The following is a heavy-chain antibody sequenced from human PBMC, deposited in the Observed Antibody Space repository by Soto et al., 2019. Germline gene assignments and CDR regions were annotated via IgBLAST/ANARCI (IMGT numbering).Heavy chain of an antibody. J-gene: IGHJ6*02. Sequence: PGGSLRLSCAASGFTVSSNYMSWVRQAPGKGLEWVSVIYSGGSTYYADSVKGRFTISRDNSKNTLYLQMNSLRAEDTAVYYCARDRSSSSGDYYYGMDVWGQGTTVTVSS. CDR1: GFTVSSNY. CDR2: IYSGGST. V-gene: IGHV3-53*01. D-gene: IGHD6-6*01. CDR3: ARDRSSSSGDYYYGMDV.